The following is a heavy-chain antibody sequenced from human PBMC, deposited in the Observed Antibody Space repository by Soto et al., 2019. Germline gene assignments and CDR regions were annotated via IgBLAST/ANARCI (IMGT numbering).Heavy chain of an antibody. CDR2: INAGNGNT. D-gene: IGHD6-19*01. CDR1: GYTFTSYA. CDR3: ARGAHRSGWLNWFAP. V-gene: IGHV1-3*01. J-gene: IGHJ5*02. Sequence: SVKVSCKASGYTFTSYAMHWVRQAPGQRLEWMGWINAGNGNTKYSQKFQGRVTITRDTSASTAYMELSSLRSEDTAVYYCARGAHRSGWLNWFAPWGQGTLVTVSS.